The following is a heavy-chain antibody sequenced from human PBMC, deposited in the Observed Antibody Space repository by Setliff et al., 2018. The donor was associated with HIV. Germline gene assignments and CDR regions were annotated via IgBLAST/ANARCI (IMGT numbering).Heavy chain of an antibody. V-gene: IGHV4-39*01. CDR1: GVSISSSSYF. Sequence: PSETLSLTCAVSGVSISSSSYFWGWIRRPPGTGLDWIGSIYFSGSTYYNPSPESRVTISMDTSKNQFSLKLTSVTAADTAVYYCARHPRHYNILTGYRYYYMDVWGKGTTVTVSS. D-gene: IGHD3-9*01. CDR3: ARHPRHYNILTGYRYYYMDV. CDR2: IYFSGST. J-gene: IGHJ6*03.